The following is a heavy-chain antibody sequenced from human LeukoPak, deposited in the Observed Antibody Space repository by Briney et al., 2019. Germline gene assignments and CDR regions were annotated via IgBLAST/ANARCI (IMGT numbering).Heavy chain of an antibody. J-gene: IGHJ5*02. V-gene: IGHV2-5*01. D-gene: IGHD6-25*01. CDR2: LSWNDDK. CDR1: GFSFGTRGVG. CDR3: AHRPASGIAALWWFDP. Sequence: SGPTLVNPTQTLTLTCTFSGFSFGTRGVGVGWIRQPPGKALEWLALLSWNDDKYYSPSLRSRLTITRDTSKNQVVLTMTKMDPVDTATYYCAHRPASGIAALWWFDPWGQGTLVTVSS.